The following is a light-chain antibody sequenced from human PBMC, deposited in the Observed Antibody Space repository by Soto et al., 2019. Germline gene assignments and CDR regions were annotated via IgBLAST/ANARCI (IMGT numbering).Light chain of an antibody. CDR1: QSVSSSF. Sequence: EIVLTQYPGTLSLSPGERATLSCRASQSVSSSFLAWYQQKPGQAPRLLIYGASNRATGITDRFSGSGSGTDFTLTISRLEPEDFAVYYCQQYDSSPWTFGQGTKVDIK. J-gene: IGKJ1*01. CDR3: QQYDSSPWT. CDR2: GAS. V-gene: IGKV3-20*01.